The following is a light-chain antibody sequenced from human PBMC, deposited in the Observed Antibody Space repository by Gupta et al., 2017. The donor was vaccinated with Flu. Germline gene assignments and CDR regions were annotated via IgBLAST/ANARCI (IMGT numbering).Light chain of an antibody. CDR1: QSVRSDY. J-gene: IGKJ1*01. CDR3: QQDDSSSWT. CDR2: GAY. Sequence: PGERATLSCSASQSVRSDYLAWYQQKPGQAPRLLIFGAYYGATGVPDRFSGSGSATDFTLTISRLEPEASAVYCCQQDDSSSWTFGQGTKVEIK. V-gene: IGKV3-20*01.